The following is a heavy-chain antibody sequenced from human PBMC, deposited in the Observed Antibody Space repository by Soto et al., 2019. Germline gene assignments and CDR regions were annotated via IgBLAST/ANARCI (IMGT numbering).Heavy chain of an antibody. D-gene: IGHD3-9*01. V-gene: IGHV4-59*01. Sequence: SETLSLTCTVSGGSISSYYWSWIRQPPGKGLEWIGYIYYSGSTNYNPSLKSRVTISVDTSKNQFSLKLSSVTAADTAVYYCARDKGYYDILTGTQPNWFDPWGQGTLVTVSS. J-gene: IGHJ5*02. CDR2: IYYSGST. CDR3: ARDKGYYDILTGTQPNWFDP. CDR1: GGSISSYY.